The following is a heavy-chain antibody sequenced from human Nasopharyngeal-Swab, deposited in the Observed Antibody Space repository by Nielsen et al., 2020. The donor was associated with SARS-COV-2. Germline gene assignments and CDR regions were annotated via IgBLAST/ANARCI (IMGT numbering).Heavy chain of an antibody. J-gene: IGHJ6*03. Sequence: WIRQPPGKGLEWVASITSSYDQKYYGDSVKGRFTISRDNARNSLYLEMNSLRVEDTAIYYCASEVVGFYFYTNVWGKGTTVTGLL. CDR2: ITSSYDQK. D-gene: IGHD1-26*01. CDR3: ASEVVGFYFYTNV. V-gene: IGHV3-21*01.